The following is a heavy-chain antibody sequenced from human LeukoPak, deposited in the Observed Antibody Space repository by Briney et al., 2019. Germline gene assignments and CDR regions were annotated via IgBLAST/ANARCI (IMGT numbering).Heavy chain of an antibody. CDR2: IYHSGST. V-gene: IGHV4-30-2*01. CDR1: GGSINSGGYY. J-gene: IGHJ2*01. D-gene: IGHD2-2*01. CDR3: ARAGEGYCSSTSCYGPWYFDL. Sequence: SQTLSLTCTVSGGSINSGGYYWSWIRQPPGKGLEWIGYIYHSGSTYYNPSLKSRVTISVDRSKNQFSLKLSSVTAADTAVYYCARAGEGYCSSTSCYGPWYFDLWGRGTLVTVSS.